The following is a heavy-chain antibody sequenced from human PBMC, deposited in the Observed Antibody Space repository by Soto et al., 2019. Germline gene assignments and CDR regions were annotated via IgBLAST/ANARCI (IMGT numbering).Heavy chain of an antibody. Sequence: SETLSLTCTVSGGSISSSSYYWGWIRQPPGKGLEWIGRIYYSGTTYYNPSLKSRVTISVDTSKNQFSLKLSSVTAADTAVYYCARHADYSNYVDAFDIWGQGTMVTVSS. J-gene: IGHJ3*02. CDR1: GGSISSSSYY. V-gene: IGHV4-39*01. CDR2: IYYSGTT. D-gene: IGHD4-4*01. CDR3: ARHADYSNYVDAFDI.